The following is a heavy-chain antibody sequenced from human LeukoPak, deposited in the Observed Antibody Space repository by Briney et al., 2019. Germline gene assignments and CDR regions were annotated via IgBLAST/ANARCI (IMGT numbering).Heavy chain of an antibody. D-gene: IGHD4-23*01. V-gene: IGHV4-59*12. CDR3: ASMTTVVRRVSNYYYGMDV. Sequence: PSETLSLTCTVSGGSISSYYWSWIRQPPGKGLEWIGYIYYSGSTNYNPSLKSRVTISVDTSKNQFSLKLSSVTAADTAVYYCASMTTVVRRVSNYYYGMDVWGQGTTVTVSS. CDR1: GGSISSYY. CDR2: IYYSGST. J-gene: IGHJ6*02.